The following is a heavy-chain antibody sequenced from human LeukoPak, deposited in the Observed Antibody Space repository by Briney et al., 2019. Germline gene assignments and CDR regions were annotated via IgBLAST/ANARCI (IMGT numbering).Heavy chain of an antibody. CDR2: IYYSGST. V-gene: IGHV4-59*01. CDR3: ATFSSSTLYYYGMDV. J-gene: IGHJ6*02. D-gene: IGHD6-6*01. CDR1: GGSISSYY. Sequence: SETLSLTCTVSGGSISSYYWSWLRQPPGKGLEWVGYIYYSGSTNYNPSLKSRVTISVDTSKNQFSLKLSSVTAAGTAVYYCATFSSSTLYYYGMDVWGQGTTVTVSS.